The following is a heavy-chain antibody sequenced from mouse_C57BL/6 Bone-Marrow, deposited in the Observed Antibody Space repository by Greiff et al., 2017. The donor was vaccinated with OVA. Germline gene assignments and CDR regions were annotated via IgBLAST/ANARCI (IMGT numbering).Heavy chain of an antibody. J-gene: IGHJ4*01. Sequence: VQLQQSGPELVKPGASVKISCKASGYAFSSSWMNWVKQRPGKGLEWIGRSYPGDGDTNYNGKFKGKATLTADKSSSTAYMLLSSLTSEDSAVYFCASEDYDYDGGSMDYWGQGTSVTVSS. D-gene: IGHD2-4*01. CDR2: SYPGDGDT. V-gene: IGHV1-82*01. CDR3: ASEDYDYDGGSMDY. CDR1: GYAFSSSW.